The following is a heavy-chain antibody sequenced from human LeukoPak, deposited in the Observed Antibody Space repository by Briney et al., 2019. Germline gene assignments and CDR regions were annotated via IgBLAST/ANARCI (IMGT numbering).Heavy chain of an antibody. CDR1: GFTVSSNY. V-gene: IGHV3-66*01. CDR2: IYSGGST. D-gene: IGHD3-22*01. J-gene: IGHJ4*02. CDR3: ARDTYYYDSSGYNYYFDY. Sequence: GGSLRLSCAASGFTVSSNYMSWVRQAPGKGLEWVSVIYSGGSTYYADSVKGRFTISRDNPKNTLYLQMNSLRAEDTAVYYCARDTYYYDSSGYNYYFDYWGQGTLVTVSS.